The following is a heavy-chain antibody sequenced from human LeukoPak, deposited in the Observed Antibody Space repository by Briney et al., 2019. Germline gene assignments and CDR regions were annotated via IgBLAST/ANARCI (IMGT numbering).Heavy chain of an antibody. V-gene: IGHV3-23*01. CDR1: GFTFSTYS. D-gene: IGHD5-18*01. CDR2: ISGSAHKI. CDR3: AGRVTGYSSGYVY. Sequence: GGSLRLSCAASGFTFSTYSMNWVRQAPGKGLDWVSVISGSAHKIRYADSVKGRFTISRDNSENIVYLQMNNLRAEDTAVYYCAGRVTGYSSGYVYWGQGTLVTVSS. J-gene: IGHJ4*02.